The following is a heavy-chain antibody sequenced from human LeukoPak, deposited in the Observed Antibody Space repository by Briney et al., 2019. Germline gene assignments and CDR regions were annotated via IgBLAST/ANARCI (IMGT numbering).Heavy chain of an antibody. CDR1: GFSFGDYA. D-gene: IGHD1-26*01. J-gene: IGHJ4*02. CDR2: IRSKAYGGTT. Sequence: GGSLRLSCTTSGFSFGDYAMSWVRRAPGKGLEWVGFIRSKAYGGTTEYAASVKGRFTISRDDSKSIAYLQMSGLKTEDTALYSCTRASYAGSYYTYYFDYWGQGTLVAVSS. CDR3: TRASYAGSYYTYYFDY. V-gene: IGHV3-49*04.